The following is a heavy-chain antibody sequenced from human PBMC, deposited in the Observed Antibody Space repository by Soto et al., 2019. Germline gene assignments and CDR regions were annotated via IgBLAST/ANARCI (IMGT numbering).Heavy chain of an antibody. CDR3: AKELGYCSSTSCYAGTN. V-gene: IGHV3-23*01. Sequence: PGGSLRLSCAASGFTFSSYAMSWVRQAPGKGLEWVSAISGSGGSTYYADSVKGRFTISRDNSKNTLYLQMNSLRAEDTAVYYCAKELGYCSSTSCYAGTNWGQGTLVTVSS. D-gene: IGHD2-2*01. J-gene: IGHJ4*02. CDR1: GFTFSSYA. CDR2: ISGSGGST.